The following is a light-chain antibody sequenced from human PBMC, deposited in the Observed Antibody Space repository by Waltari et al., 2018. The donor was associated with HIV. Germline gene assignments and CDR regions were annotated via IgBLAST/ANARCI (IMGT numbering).Light chain of an antibody. CDR2: QDS. Sequence: SYELTQPPSVSVSPGQTASITCSGDKLGDKSAGWYQQKPGQSPVLVIYQDSKRPSGIPEPFSGSNYGNTATLTISGTQAMDEADYYCQAWDSSTYYVFGTGTKVTVL. CDR3: QAWDSSTYYV. J-gene: IGLJ1*01. CDR1: KLGDKS. V-gene: IGLV3-1*01.